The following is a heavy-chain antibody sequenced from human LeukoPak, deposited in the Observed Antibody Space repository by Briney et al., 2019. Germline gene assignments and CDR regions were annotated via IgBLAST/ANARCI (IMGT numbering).Heavy chain of an antibody. CDR3: ARAHYNWNEPPFDH. CDR1: GFTFSSYG. CDR2: IWYDGSNK. V-gene: IGHV3-33*01. Sequence: PGGSLRLSCAASGFTFSSYGMHWVRQAPGKGLEWVAVIWYDGSNKYYADSVKGRFTISRDNSKNTLYLQMNSLRAEDTAVYYCARAHYNWNEPPFDHWGQGVLVTVSS. D-gene: IGHD1-20*01. J-gene: IGHJ4*02.